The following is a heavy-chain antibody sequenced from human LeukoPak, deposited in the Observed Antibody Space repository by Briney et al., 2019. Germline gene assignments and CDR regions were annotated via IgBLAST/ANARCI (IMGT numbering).Heavy chain of an antibody. CDR3: ARLVTEYGDYATSYFYYMDV. J-gene: IGHJ6*03. Sequence: PSETLSLTCTVSGGSISSSSYYWGWIRQPPGKGLEWIGSIYYSGSTYYNPSLKSRVTISVDTSKNQFSLKLSSVTAADTAVYYCARLVTEYGDYATSYFYYMDVWGKGTTVTISS. D-gene: IGHD4-17*01. CDR2: IYYSGST. CDR1: GGSISSSSYY. V-gene: IGHV4-39*01.